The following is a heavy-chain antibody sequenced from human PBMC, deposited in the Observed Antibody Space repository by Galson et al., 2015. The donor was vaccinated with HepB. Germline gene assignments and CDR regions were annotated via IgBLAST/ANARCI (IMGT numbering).Heavy chain of an antibody. CDR1: GFTFNSHD. V-gene: IGHV3-13*01. J-gene: IGHJ3*02. CDR2: IGTAGDT. D-gene: IGHD4-17*01. CDR3: ARVGVTTSAFDI. Sequence: SLRVSCAASGFTFNSHDMHWVRQGTGQGLEWVSSIGTAGDTYYADSLKGRFTISRENAKNSLFLQMNSLTAGDTAVYYCARVGVTTSAFDIWGQGTMVTVSS.